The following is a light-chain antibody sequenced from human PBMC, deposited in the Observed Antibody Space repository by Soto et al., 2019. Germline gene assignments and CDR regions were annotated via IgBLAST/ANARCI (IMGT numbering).Light chain of an antibody. Sequence: QSVLTQPPSVSGSPGQSVTISCTGASSDVGSYNRVSWYQQFPATAPKLLIYEVSNRPSGVPDRFSGSKSGNTASLTISGLQAEDEADYYRSSYTSSSTYVFGTGTKVTVL. J-gene: IGLJ1*01. V-gene: IGLV2-18*02. CDR1: SSDVGSYNR. CDR2: EVS. CDR3: SSYTSSSTYV.